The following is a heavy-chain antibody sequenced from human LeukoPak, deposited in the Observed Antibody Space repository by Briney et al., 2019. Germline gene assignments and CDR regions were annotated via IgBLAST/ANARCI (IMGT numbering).Heavy chain of an antibody. J-gene: IGHJ4*02. V-gene: IGHV3-20*04. CDR3: ARGTYYYDSSGYYYEDY. CDR1: GFTFSSYA. CDR2: ISWKSDII. D-gene: IGHD3-22*01. Sequence: PGGSLRLSCAASGFTFSSYAMSWVRQAPGKGLEWVSTISWKSDIIGYADSVKGRFTISRDNAKSSLYLQMNSLRAEDTAVYYCARGTYYYDSSGYYYEDYWGQGTLVTVSS.